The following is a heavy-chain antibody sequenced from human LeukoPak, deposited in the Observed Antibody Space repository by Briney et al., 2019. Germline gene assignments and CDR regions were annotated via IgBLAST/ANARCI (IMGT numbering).Heavy chain of an antibody. V-gene: IGHV3-30*02. J-gene: IGHJ6*03. CDR2: IRYDGSNK. D-gene: IGHD4-17*01. CDR3: ARNNYGDYLGYGGYYYYMDV. CDR1: GFTFSSYG. Sequence: GGSLRLSCAASGFTFSSYGMHWVRQAPGKGLEWVAFIRYDGSNKYYADSMKGRFTISRDNSKNTLYLQMNSLRAEDTAVYYCARNNYGDYLGYGGYYYYMDVWGKGTTVTISS.